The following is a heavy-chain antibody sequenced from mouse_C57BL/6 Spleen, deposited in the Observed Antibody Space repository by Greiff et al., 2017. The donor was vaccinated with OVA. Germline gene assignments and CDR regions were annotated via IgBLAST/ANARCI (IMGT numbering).Heavy chain of an antibody. Sequence: QVQLKQSGAELARPGASVKLSCKASGYTFTSYGISWVKQRTGQGLEWIGEIYPRSGNTYYNEKFKGKATLTADKSSSTAYMELRSLTSEDSAVYFCARGLLYSNYFDYWGQGTTLTVSS. CDR2: IYPRSGNT. D-gene: IGHD2-5*01. J-gene: IGHJ2*01. V-gene: IGHV1-81*01. CDR3: ARGLLYSNYFDY. CDR1: GYTFTSYG.